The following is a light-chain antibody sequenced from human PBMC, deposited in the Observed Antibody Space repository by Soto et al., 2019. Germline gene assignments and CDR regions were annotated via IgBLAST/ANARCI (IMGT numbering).Light chain of an antibody. J-gene: IGKJ1*01. CDR2: SAS. CDR1: QSVTSSS. Sequence: EIVLTQSPGTLSLSPGERAILSCRASQSVTSSSLAWYQQKPGQAPRLLIYSASGRATGISDRFSGSGSGTDFTLPISRLEPEDFAVYYCHQYGSSPWTFGQGTKVEIK. V-gene: IGKV3-20*01. CDR3: HQYGSSPWT.